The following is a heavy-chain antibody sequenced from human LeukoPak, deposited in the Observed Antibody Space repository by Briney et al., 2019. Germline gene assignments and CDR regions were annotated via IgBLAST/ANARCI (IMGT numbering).Heavy chain of an antibody. CDR3: ARGGLVVVVAATQDLDYYGMDV. Sequence: PSETLSLTCTVSGGSISSYYWSWIRPPAGKGLEWIGRIYTSGSTNYNPSLKSRVTMSVDTSKNQFSLKLSSVTAADTAVYYCARGGLVVVVAATQDLDYYGMDVWGQGTTVTVSS. CDR1: GGSISSYY. V-gene: IGHV4-4*07. D-gene: IGHD2-15*01. J-gene: IGHJ6*02. CDR2: IYTSGST.